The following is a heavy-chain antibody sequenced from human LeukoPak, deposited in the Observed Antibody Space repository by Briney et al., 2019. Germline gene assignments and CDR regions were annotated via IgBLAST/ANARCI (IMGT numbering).Heavy chain of an antibody. V-gene: IGHV3-30*02. CDR1: GFTFSSYA. Sequence: GESLRLSCAASGFTFSSYAMSWVRQAPGKGLEWVAFIQYDGSKIYYVDSVKGRFTISRDNSKNTLYVQMNSLRAEDTAVYYCARGRGRSTITQYYYYHMGVWGKGTTATISS. J-gene: IGHJ6*03. D-gene: IGHD5/OR15-5a*01. CDR3: ARGRGRSTITQYYYYHMGV. CDR2: IQYDGSKI.